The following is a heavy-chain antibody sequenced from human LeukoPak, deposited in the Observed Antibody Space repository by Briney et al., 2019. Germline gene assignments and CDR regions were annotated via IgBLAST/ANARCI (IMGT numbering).Heavy chain of an antibody. CDR3: ASRISSGNYFFDY. CDR1: GFTFSNYW. Sequence: GGSLRLSCAASGFTFSNYWMFWVRQVPGKGLVWVSRINTDGSSTTYADSVKGRFTISRDNAKNTRYLQMNSLRAEDTAVYYCASRISSGNYFFDYWGQGTLVTVSS. V-gene: IGHV3-74*01. CDR2: INTDGSST. J-gene: IGHJ4*02. D-gene: IGHD1-26*01.